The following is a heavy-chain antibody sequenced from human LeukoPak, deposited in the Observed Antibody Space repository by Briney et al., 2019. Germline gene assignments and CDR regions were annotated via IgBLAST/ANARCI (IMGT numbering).Heavy chain of an antibody. V-gene: IGHV7-4-1*02. CDR1: GYTFTSYG. Sequence: ASVKVSCKASGYTFTSYGISWVRQAPGQGLEWMGWINTNTGNPTYAQGFTGRFVFSLDTSVSTAYLQISSLKAEDTAVYYCARDGGDGYNSAIGYWGQGTLVTVSS. CDR2: INTNTGNP. D-gene: IGHD5-24*01. J-gene: IGHJ4*02. CDR3: ARDGGDGYNSAIGY.